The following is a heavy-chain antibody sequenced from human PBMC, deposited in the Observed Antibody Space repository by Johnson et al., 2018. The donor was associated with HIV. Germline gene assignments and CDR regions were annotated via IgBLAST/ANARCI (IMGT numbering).Heavy chain of an antibody. D-gene: IGHD3-16*01. Sequence: QVQLVESGGGLVKPGGSLRLSCTASGFSFSDYYMSWIRQAPGEGLEWVSYISGSGGTIYNADSVKGRFTISRDNAKNSLYLQMNSLRAEDTAVYYCATCSDQVLLGGDAFDIWGQGTMVTVSS. J-gene: IGHJ3*02. CDR3: ATCSDQVLLGGDAFDI. CDR1: GFSFSDYY. V-gene: IGHV3-11*04. CDR2: ISGSGGTI.